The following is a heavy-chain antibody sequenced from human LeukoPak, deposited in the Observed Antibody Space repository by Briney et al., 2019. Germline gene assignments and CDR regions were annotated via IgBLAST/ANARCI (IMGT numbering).Heavy chain of an antibody. Sequence: SVKVSCKASGGTFSSYAISWVRQAPGQGLEWMGGIIPIFGTANYAQKFQGRVTITADKSTSTAYMELSSLRSEDTAVYYCARGMDIVVAPAATGLFDYWGQGTLVTVSS. V-gene: IGHV1-69*06. CDR1: GGTFSSYA. D-gene: IGHD2-2*03. J-gene: IGHJ4*02. CDR2: IIPIFGTA. CDR3: ARGMDIVVAPAATGLFDY.